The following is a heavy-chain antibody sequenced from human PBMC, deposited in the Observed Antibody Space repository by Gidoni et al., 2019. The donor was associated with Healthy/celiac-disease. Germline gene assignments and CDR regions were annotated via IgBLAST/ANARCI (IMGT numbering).Heavy chain of an antibody. D-gene: IGHD5-12*01. Sequence: QVQLVQSGAEVKKPGSSVKVSCTASGGTFSSYAISWVRQAPGQGLEWMGRIIPILGIANYAQKVQGRVTITADKSTSTAYMELSSLRSEDTAVYYCARDNGDGYNWGVHFDYWGQGTLVTVSS. V-gene: IGHV1-69*04. CDR3: ARDNGDGYNWGVHFDY. CDR1: GGTFSSYA. J-gene: IGHJ4*02. CDR2: IIPILGIA.